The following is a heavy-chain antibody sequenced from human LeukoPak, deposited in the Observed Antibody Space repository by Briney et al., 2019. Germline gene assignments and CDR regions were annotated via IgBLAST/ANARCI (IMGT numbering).Heavy chain of an antibody. CDR1: GFTFSSYG. J-gene: IGHJ4*02. D-gene: IGHD1-14*01. V-gene: IGHV3-23*01. Sequence: GGSLRLSCAASGFTFSSYGMNWIRQAPGKGLEWVSAVSSSGGDTWHADSVKGRITIYRYNSKNTLYLQMNSRGAEDTAVYYCAKESAASEPYDSWGQGTLVTVSS. CDR2: VSSSGGDT. CDR3: AKESAASEPYDS.